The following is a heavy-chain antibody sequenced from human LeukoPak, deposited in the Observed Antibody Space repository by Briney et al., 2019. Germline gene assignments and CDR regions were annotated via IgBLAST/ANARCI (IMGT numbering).Heavy chain of an antibody. CDR2: IGYDDTDT. CDR3: AREGTGPTDY. Sequence: GGSLRLSCAASGFTFSSYWMHWVRHAPGKGLVWVSRIGYDDTDTKYADSVKGRFTISRDNTKHTLYLQMNSVRAEDTAVYYCAREGTGPTDYWGQGTLVTVSS. V-gene: IGHV3-74*03. D-gene: IGHD1-14*01. CDR1: GFTFSSYW. J-gene: IGHJ4*02.